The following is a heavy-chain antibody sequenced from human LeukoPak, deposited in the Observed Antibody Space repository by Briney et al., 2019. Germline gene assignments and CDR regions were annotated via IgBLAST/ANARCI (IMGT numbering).Heavy chain of an antibody. V-gene: IGHV3-7*01. J-gene: IGHJ4*02. CDR2: IKQDGSEK. CDR1: GITFSSDW. D-gene: IGHD6-19*01. Sequence: GGSLRLSCAVSGITFSSDWMSWVRQAPGKGLEWVANIKQDGSEKYYVDSVKGRFAISRDNAKNSLYLQMNSLRAEDTAVYYCAREGIAVADYWGQGTLVTVSS. CDR3: AREGIAVADY.